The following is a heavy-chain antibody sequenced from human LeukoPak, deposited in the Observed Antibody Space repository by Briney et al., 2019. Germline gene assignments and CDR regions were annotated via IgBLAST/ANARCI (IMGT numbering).Heavy chain of an antibody. D-gene: IGHD2-15*01. V-gene: IGHV4-34*09. CDR2: INHSGST. J-gene: IGHJ3*02. Sequence: PSETLSLTCAVYGGSFSGYYWSWIRQPPGKGLEWIGEINHSGSTNYNPSLKSRVTISVDTSKNQFSLKLSSVTAADTAVYYCARDPGDCSGGSCYSGAFDIWGQGTMVTVSS. CDR1: GGSFSGYY. CDR3: ARDPGDCSGGSCYSGAFDI.